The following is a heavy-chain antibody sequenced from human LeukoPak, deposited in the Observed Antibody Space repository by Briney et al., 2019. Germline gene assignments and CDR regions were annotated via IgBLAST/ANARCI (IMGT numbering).Heavy chain of an antibody. V-gene: IGHV1-18*01. CDR2: ISAYNGNT. Sequence: ASVKVSCKASGYTFISYGISWVRQAPGQGLEWMGWISAYNGNTNYAQKLQGRVTMTTDTSTSTAYMELRSLRSDDTAVYYCARVDEYGSGSWNAFDIWGQGTMVTVSS. J-gene: IGHJ3*02. D-gene: IGHD3-10*01. CDR3: ARVDEYGSGSWNAFDI. CDR1: GYTFISYG.